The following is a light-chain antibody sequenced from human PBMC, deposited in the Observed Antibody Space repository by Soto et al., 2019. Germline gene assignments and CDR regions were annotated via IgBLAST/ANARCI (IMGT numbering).Light chain of an antibody. CDR1: SNDIGGYNY. CDR2: DVS. CDR3: SSYTSFITYV. Sequence: QSALTQPASVSGSPGQSSTFSCTGTSNDIGGYNYVSWYQQHLGKTPKLMIYDVSNRPSGVSDRFSGSKSGNTASLTISALQAEDEADYYCSSYTSFITYVSGTGTKVTVL. J-gene: IGLJ1*01. V-gene: IGLV2-14*01.